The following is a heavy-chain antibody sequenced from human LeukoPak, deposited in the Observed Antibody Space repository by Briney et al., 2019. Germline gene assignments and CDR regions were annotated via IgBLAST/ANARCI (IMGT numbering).Heavy chain of an antibody. Sequence: ASVKVSCKASGYTFTSYDINWVRQATGQGLEWMGWINPNSGGTNYAQKFQGRVTMTRDTSISTAYMELSRLRSDDTAVYYCARVFTIPDYWGQGTLVTVSS. J-gene: IGHJ4*02. CDR1: GYTFTSYD. CDR3: ARVFTIPDY. CDR2: INPNSGGT. D-gene: IGHD3-3*01. V-gene: IGHV1-2*02.